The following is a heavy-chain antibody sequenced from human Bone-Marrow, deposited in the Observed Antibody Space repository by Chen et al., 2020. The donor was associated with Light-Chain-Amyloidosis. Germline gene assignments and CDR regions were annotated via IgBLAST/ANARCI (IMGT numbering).Heavy chain of an antibody. CDR1: GFAVSDNY. J-gene: IGHJ2*01. CDR3: ARDPEISSGGFDL. Sequence: EVQLVESGGGLIQPGGSLRLSRPASGFAVSDNYMSWVRQAPGKGLEWVSLIYRGGTTYYADSVKGRFTISRDNSKNTLYLQMNSLRADDSVVYYCARDPEISSGGFDLWGRGTLVTVSS. V-gene: IGHV3-53*01. D-gene: IGHD6-25*01. CDR2: IYRGGTT.